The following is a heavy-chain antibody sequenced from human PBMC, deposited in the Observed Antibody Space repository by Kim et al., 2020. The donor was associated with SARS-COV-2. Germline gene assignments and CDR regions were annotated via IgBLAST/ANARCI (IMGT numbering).Heavy chain of an antibody. CDR3: AKPLPDSSSWYYTTFDY. J-gene: IGHJ4*02. V-gene: IGHV3-23*01. CDR1: GFTFSSYA. D-gene: IGHD6-13*01. Sequence: GGSLRLSCAASGFTFSSYAMSWVRQAPGKGLEWVSAISGSGGSTYYADSVKGRFTISRDNSKNTLYLQMNSLRAEDTAVYYCAKPLPDSSSWYYTTFDYWGQGTLVTVSS. CDR2: ISGSGGST.